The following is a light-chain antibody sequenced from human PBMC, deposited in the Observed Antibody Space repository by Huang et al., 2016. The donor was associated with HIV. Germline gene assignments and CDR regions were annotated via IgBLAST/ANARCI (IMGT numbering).Light chain of an antibody. CDR3: QQRNNWPPWT. CDR2: DAS. CDR1: QSIGSY. V-gene: IGKV3-11*01. Sequence: EIVLTQSPATLSLSPGEGATLSCGASQSIGSYLAWYQQRPGQAPRLLIYDASIRATGIQARFSGRGSGTDFTLTISSLEPEDFAVYYCQQRNNWPPWTFGQGTKVELK. J-gene: IGKJ1*01.